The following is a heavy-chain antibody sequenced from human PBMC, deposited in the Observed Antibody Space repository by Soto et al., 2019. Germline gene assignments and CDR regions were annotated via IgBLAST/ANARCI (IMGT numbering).Heavy chain of an antibody. J-gene: IGHJ6*02. Sequence: WTWIRQTPGKGLEWIGEVNHSGSPNYSPSLKSRVTMSFDTSKNQFSLNLTLVTAADTAVYYCARARFSQWSEDYYGLDVWGQGTTVAVSS. V-gene: IGHV4-34*01. D-gene: IGHD3-3*01. CDR2: VNHSGSP. CDR3: ARARFSQWSEDYYGLDV.